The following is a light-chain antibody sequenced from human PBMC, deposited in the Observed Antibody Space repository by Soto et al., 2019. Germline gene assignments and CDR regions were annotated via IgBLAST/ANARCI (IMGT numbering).Light chain of an antibody. J-gene: IGKJ4*01. CDR3: QQCAGSPLT. V-gene: IGKV3-20*01. Sequence: EIVLTQSPRTLSLSPGERATLSGRASQSVSSSYLAWYQQKPGQAPRLLIYGASSRATGIPDRFSGSGSGTDFTLTISRLEPGDFAVYYCQQCAGSPLTFGGGTKVEIK. CDR1: QSVSSSY. CDR2: GAS.